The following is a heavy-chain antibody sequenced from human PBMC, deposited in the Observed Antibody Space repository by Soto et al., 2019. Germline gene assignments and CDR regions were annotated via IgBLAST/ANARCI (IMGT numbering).Heavy chain of an antibody. CDR1: GFTFTNYA. Sequence: QPGGSLRLSCAASGFTFTNYAMSWVRQAPGKGLEWVSTISGSGGDTYYADSVKGRFTISRDNSKNTLSLQMNSLRAEDTAVYYCAKYLFGWSNPWDSWGQGTLVTVSS. V-gene: IGHV3-23*01. D-gene: IGHD3-10*01. CDR3: AKYLFGWSNPWDS. CDR2: ISGSGGDT. J-gene: IGHJ4*02.